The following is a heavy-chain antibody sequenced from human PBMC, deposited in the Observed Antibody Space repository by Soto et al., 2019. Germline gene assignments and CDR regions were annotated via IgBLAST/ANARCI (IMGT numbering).Heavy chain of an antibody. CDR1: GGSINSGGYY. D-gene: IGHD3-22*01. V-gene: IGHV4-31*03. Sequence: QVQLQESGPGLVKPSQTLSLTCTVSGGSINSGGYYWSWIRQHPGKGLEWIGYIYYSGRAYYNPSLKSRVIISLDKSKNQFSLNVTSGTAAGTAVYYCTRDGDDSRPYWGQGTLVTVSS. CDR2: IYYSGRA. CDR3: TRDGDDSRPY. J-gene: IGHJ4*02.